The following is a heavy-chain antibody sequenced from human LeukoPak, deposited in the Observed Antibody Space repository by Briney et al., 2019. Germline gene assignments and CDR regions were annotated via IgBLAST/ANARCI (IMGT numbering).Heavy chain of an antibody. D-gene: IGHD6-19*01. CDR3: ARTLTSIAVAGLNWFDP. V-gene: IGHV5-51*01. CDR1: GYSFTSYW. Sequence: GESLKISCKGSGYSFTSYWIGWVRQMPGKGLEWMGIIYPGDSETRYSPSFQGQVTISADKSISTAYLQWSSLKASDTAMYYCARTLTSIAVAGLNWFDPWGQGTLVTVSS. CDR2: IYPGDSET. J-gene: IGHJ5*02.